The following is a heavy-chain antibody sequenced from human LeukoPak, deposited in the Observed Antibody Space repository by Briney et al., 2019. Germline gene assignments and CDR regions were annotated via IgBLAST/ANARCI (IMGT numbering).Heavy chain of an antibody. V-gene: IGHV4-39*01. D-gene: IGHD6-13*01. CDR2: IYYSGST. Sequence: SETLSLTCTVSGGSIGSSSYYWGWIRQPPGKGLEWIGSIYYSGSTYYNPSLKSRVTISVDTSKNQFSLKLSSVTAADTAVYYCARRYRSPIAAAGTEFDYWGQGTLVTVSS. J-gene: IGHJ4*02. CDR1: GGSIGSSSYY. CDR3: ARRYRSPIAAAGTEFDY.